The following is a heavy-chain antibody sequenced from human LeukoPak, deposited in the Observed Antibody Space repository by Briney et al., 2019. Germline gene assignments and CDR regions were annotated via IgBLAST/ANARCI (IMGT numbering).Heavy chain of an antibody. CDR3: ASSPPGDCTNGVCYYYYYMDV. Sequence: PSETLSLTCTVSGGSISSYYWSWIRQPAGKGLEWIGRIYTSGSTNYNPSLKSRVTMSVDTSKNQFSLKLSSVTAADTAVYYCASSPPGDCTNGVCYYYYYMDVWGQGTLVTVSS. CDR2: IYTSGST. J-gene: IGHJ6*03. CDR1: GGSISSYY. V-gene: IGHV4-4*07. D-gene: IGHD2-8*01.